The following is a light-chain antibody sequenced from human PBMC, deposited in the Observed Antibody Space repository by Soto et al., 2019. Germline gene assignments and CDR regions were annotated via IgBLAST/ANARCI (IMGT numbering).Light chain of an antibody. CDR3: CSYADSSTYV. V-gene: IGLV2-23*01. CDR2: EDS. Sequence: QSVLTQPASVSGSPGQSITISCTGTSSDVGSYNLVSWYQQHPGKAPKLIIYEDSKRPSGVSNRFSGSKSGNMASLTISGLQTEDEADYYCCSYADSSTYVFGTGTKLTVL. J-gene: IGLJ1*01. CDR1: SSDVGSYNL.